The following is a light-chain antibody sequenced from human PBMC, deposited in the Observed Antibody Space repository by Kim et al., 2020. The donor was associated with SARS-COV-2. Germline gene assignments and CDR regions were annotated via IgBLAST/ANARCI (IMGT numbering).Light chain of an antibody. Sequence: KPLTISCTRSSGSIASNYVQWYQQRPGSAPTTVIYEDNQRPSGVPDRFSGSIDSSSNSASLTISGLKTEDEADYYCQSYDSSNPVVFGGGTQLTVL. J-gene: IGLJ2*01. CDR1: SGSIASNY. CDR3: QSYDSSNPVV. CDR2: EDN. V-gene: IGLV6-57*03.